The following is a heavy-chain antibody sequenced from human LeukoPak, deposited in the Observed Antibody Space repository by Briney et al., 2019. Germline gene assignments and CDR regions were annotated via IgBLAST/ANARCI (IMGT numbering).Heavy chain of an antibody. Sequence: KTSETLSLTCTVSGGSISGSSYYWGWIRQPPGKGLEYIGNIHYTGSTYYNPSLKSRVIISVDTSKIQFSLKLTPVTAADTAVYYCARTPYSSGSYWDYWGQGILVTVSS. CDR3: ARTPYSSGSYWDY. CDR1: GGSISGSSYY. V-gene: IGHV4-39*07. CDR2: IHYTGST. J-gene: IGHJ4*02. D-gene: IGHD6-19*01.